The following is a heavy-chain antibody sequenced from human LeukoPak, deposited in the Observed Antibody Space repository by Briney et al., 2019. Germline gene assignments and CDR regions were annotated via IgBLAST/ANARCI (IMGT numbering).Heavy chain of an antibody. Sequence: ASETLSLTCTVSGGSISSGDYYWSWLRPPPGKGLEWIGYIYYSDSTYYNPSLTSRITISVDKSKNPLSLKLSSGTAAHRAVFYCGRDRIRSCMDVWGKGGTVTVSS. CDR1: GGSISSGDYY. D-gene: IGHD1-14*01. CDR3: GRDRIRSCMDV. CDR2: IYYSDST. V-gene: IGHV4-30-4*08. J-gene: IGHJ6*01.